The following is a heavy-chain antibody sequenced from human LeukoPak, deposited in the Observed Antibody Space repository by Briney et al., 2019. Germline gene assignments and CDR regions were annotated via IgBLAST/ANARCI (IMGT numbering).Heavy chain of an antibody. V-gene: IGHV3-23*01. Sequence: GGSLRLSCAASGFTFSSYAMSWVRQAPGKGLEWVSAISGSGGGTYSADSVKGRFTISRDNSKHTLYLQMNSLRAEDTAVYYCAKDKVLWFGESSDGMDVWGKGTTVTVSS. J-gene: IGHJ6*04. CDR3: AKDKVLWFGESSDGMDV. CDR1: GFTFSSYA. D-gene: IGHD3-10*01. CDR2: ISGSGGGT.